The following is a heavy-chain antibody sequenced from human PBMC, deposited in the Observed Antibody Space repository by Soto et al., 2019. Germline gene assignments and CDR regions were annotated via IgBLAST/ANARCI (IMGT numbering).Heavy chain of an antibody. V-gene: IGHV6-1*01. Sequence: SQTLSLTCAISGDSVSSKSDACNSIRQSPSGGLEWLGRTFYRSKWTTDYSVSVKSRIIINPDTSKNQFSLQLNSVTPEDTAVYYCARSYGVGAFDFWGQGTMVTVSS. CDR2: TFYRSKWTT. D-gene: IGHD3-10*01. CDR3: ARSYGVGAFDF. J-gene: IGHJ3*01. CDR1: GDSVSSKSDA.